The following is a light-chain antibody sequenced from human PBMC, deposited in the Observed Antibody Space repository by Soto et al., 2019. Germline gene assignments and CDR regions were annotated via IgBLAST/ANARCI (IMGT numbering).Light chain of an antibody. CDR1: QNIYSN. CDR3: LQYHNLWA. CDR2: RAS. V-gene: IGKV3-15*01. J-gene: IGKJ1*01. Sequence: IVMTQSPATLSVSPGERVTLSCRASQNIYSNIAWYQQRPGQAPRLLIYRASTRATGVPARFSGSGSGTDFPLTISSLQSEVFTVYSCLQYHNLWAFGQGTKVEIK.